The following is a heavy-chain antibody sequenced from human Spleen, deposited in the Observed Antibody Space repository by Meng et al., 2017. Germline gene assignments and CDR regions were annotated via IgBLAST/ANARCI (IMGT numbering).Heavy chain of an antibody. CDR2: IYPGDSDT. CDR1: GFSFATYW. CDR3: ARLGYCSGGTCYEYYFDY. Sequence: GESLKISCKTSGFSFATYWIAWVRQMPGKGLEWMGMIYPGDSDTRYSPSFEGQVTISADKSITTAYLQWSSLKASDTAMYYCARLGYCSGGTCYEYYFDYWGQGTLVTVSS. D-gene: IGHD2-15*01. J-gene: IGHJ4*02. V-gene: IGHV5-51*01.